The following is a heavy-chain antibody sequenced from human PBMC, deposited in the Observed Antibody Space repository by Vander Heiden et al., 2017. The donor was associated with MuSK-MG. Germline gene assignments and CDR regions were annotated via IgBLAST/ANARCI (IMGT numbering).Heavy chain of an antibody. J-gene: IGHJ4*02. CDR1: GGSFSGYY. D-gene: IGHD3-10*01. V-gene: IGHV4-34*01. CDR3: ARGGVLWFGELLDPPDY. CDR2: INHSGST. Sequence: QVQLQQWGAGLLKPSETLSLTCAVYGGSFSGYYWSWIRQPPGKGLEWIGEINHSGSTNYNPSLKSRVTISVDTSKNQFSLKPSSVTAADTAVYYCARGGVLWFGELLDPPDYWGQGTLVTVSS.